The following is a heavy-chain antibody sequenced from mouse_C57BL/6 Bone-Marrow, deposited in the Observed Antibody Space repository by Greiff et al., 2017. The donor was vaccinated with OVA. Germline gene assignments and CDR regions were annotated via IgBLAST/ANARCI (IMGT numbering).Heavy chain of an antibody. D-gene: IGHD1-1*01. CDR3: ARPAPYGSSLYFDY. Sequence: EVHLVESGGGLVQPGGSLKLSCAASGFTFSDYGMAWVRQAPRKGPEWVAFISNLAYSIYYADTVTGRFTISRENAKNTLYLEMSSLRSEDTAMYYCARPAPYGSSLYFDYWGQGTTLTVSS. J-gene: IGHJ2*01. CDR1: GFTFSDYG. V-gene: IGHV5-15*01. CDR2: ISNLAYSI.